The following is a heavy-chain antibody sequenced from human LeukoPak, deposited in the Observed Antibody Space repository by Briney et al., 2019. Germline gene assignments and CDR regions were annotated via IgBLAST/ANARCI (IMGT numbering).Heavy chain of an antibody. CDR2: ISAYNSNT. CDR1: GYTFTSYG. J-gene: IGHJ4*02. D-gene: IGHD2-2*01. CDR3: ARDPYCSSTSCPIDY. Sequence: ASVKVSCKASGYTFTSYGISWVRQAPGQGLEWMGWISAYNSNTNYAQKLQGRVTMTTDTSTSTAYMELRSLRSDDTAVYYCARDPYCSSTSCPIDYWGQGTLVTVSS. V-gene: IGHV1-18*01.